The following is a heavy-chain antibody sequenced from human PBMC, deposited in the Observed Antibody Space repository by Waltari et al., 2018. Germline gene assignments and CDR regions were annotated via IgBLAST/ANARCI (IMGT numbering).Heavy chain of an antibody. J-gene: IGHJ4*02. V-gene: IGHV4-39*01. CDR1: GGSISSSSYY. Sequence: QLQLQESGPGLVKPSETLSLTCTVSGGSISSSSYYWGWSRQPPGKGLEWIGSIYYSGITYYNPSLKSRVTISVDTSKNQFSLKLSSVTAADTAVYYCARQGSIVVVPAAQLDYWGQGILVTVSS. D-gene: IGHD2-2*01. CDR2: IYYSGIT. CDR3: ARQGSIVVVPAAQLDY.